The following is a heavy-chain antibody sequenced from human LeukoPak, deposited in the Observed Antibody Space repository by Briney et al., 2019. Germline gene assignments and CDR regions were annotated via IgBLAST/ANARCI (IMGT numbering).Heavy chain of an antibody. Sequence: GASVKVSCTASGYTFTGYYMHWVRQAPGQGLEWMGWINPNSGGTNYAQKFQDRVTMTRDTSISTAYMELSRLRSDDTAVYYCARDQNYYDSSGYYGIDCWGQGTLVTVSS. J-gene: IGHJ4*02. CDR2: INPNSGGT. CDR3: ARDQNYYDSSGYYGIDC. D-gene: IGHD3-22*01. V-gene: IGHV1-2*02. CDR1: GYTFTGYY.